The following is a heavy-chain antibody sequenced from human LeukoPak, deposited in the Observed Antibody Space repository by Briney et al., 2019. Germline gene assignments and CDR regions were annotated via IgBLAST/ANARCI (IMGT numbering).Heavy chain of an antibody. CDR3: AKDRNWGSGFDY. CDR2: ISGNGGST. J-gene: IGHJ4*02. CDR1: GFTFSSYA. D-gene: IGHD7-27*01. Sequence: GGSLRLSCAASGFTFSSYAMSWVRQAPGKGLEWVSAISGNGGSTYYADSVKGRFTISRDNSKNTVNLQMNSLRVEDTAVYYCAKDRNWGSGFDYWGQGTLVTVPS. V-gene: IGHV3-23*01.